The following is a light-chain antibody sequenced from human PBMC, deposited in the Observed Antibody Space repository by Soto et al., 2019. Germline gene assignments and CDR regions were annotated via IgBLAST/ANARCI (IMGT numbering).Light chain of an antibody. CDR3: QHHKSYPRT. Sequence: DIQMTQSPSTLSASVGDRVTITCRASQSIDTSLAWYQQKPGKAPRLLIYTASNLQSGVPSRFSGSGSGTEFTLTISRLLPDDFATYYCQHHKSYPRTFGQGTKVEIK. V-gene: IGKV1-5*03. CDR1: QSIDTS. J-gene: IGKJ1*01. CDR2: TAS.